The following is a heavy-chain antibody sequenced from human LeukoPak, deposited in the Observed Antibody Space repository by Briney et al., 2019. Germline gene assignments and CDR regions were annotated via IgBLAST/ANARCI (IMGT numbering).Heavy chain of an antibody. CDR3: ATRGY. CDR1: GGSISSDY. Sequence: PSETLSLTCTVSGGSISSDYWQWIRQPPGKGLEWVGYIYNSGNNHYNSSLKSRVTISIDTSKNQFSLKLASVTAADTAVYYCATRGYWVQGTLVAVSS. D-gene: IGHD3-10*01. CDR2: IYNSGNN. V-gene: IGHV4-59*08. J-gene: IGHJ4*02.